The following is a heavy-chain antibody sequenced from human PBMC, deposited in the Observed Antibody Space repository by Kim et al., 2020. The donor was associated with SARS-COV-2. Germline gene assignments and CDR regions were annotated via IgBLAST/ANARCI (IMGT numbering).Heavy chain of an antibody. Sequence: RYSPSFQGKVTISADKSISTAYLQWTYLKASDTAMYYCARQAKEAYFDYWGQGALVTVSS. V-gene: IGHV5-51*01. CDR3: ARQAKEAYFDY. J-gene: IGHJ4*02.